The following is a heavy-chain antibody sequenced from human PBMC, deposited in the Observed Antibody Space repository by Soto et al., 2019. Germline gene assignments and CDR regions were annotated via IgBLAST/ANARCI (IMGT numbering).Heavy chain of an antibody. CDR3: AIDDSTGYDPALDY. V-gene: IGHV3-23*01. Sequence: EVQLLESGGGLVQPGGSLRLSCAASGFTFKLRAMNWARQAPGKGLEWVSTISYDGTATHYADSVRGRFTISRDNSQNTPALQMNTLRVEDTATYYCAIDDSTGYDPALDYWGQGSLVTVSS. D-gene: IGHD3-22*01. J-gene: IGHJ4*02. CDR2: ISYDGTAT. CDR1: GFTFKLRA.